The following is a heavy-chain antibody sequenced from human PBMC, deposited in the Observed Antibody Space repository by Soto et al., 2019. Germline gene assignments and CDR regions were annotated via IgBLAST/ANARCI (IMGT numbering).Heavy chain of an antibody. J-gene: IGHJ3*02. CDR2: INHSGST. Sequence: SETLSLTCAIYGGSFSGYYWTWIRQPPGTGLEWIGKINHSGSTNYNPSLKSRVTISVDTSKNQFSLKLSSVTAADTAVYYCARLLPHDAFDIWGQGTMVTVSS. D-gene: IGHD2-2*01. CDR1: GGSFSGYY. V-gene: IGHV4-34*01. CDR3: ARLLPHDAFDI.